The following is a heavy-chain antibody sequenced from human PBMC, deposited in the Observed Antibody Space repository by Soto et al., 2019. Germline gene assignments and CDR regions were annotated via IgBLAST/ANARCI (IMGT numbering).Heavy chain of an antibody. V-gene: IGHV3-15*01. D-gene: IGHD4-17*01. CDR3: TSIPRDYGDYDF. CDR2: VKSRNDGGTT. CDR1: GFTFSNAW. Sequence: PGGSLRLSCAASGFTFSNAWMSWVRQAPGKGLEWIGRVKSRNDGGTTAYAAPVKGRFTISRDDSKKMLFLHLNSLKTEDTALYYCTSIPRDYGDYDFWGQGTQVTVSS. J-gene: IGHJ4*02.